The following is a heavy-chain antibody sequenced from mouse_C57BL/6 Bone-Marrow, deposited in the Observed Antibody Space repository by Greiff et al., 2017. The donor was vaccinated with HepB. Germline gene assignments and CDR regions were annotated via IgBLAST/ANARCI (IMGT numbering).Heavy chain of an antibody. CDR3: ARIYYDCSFAY. CDR1: GYAFSSSW. J-gene: IGHJ3*01. CDR2: IYPGDGDT. D-gene: IGHD2-4*01. V-gene: IGHV1-82*01. Sequence: VQLQQSGPELVKPGASVKISCKASGYAFSSSWMNWVKQRPGKGLEWIGRIYPGDGDTNYNGKFKGKATLTADKSSSTAYMQLSSLTSEYSAVYFCARIYYDCSFAYWGQGTLVTVSA.